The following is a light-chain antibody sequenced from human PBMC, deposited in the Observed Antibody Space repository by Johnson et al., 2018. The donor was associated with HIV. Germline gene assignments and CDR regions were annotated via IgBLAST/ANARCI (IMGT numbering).Light chain of an antibody. V-gene: IGLV1-51*01. CDR3: GTWDSSLSAYV. CDR1: SSNIGNNY. J-gene: IGLJ1*01. CDR2: DNN. Sequence: QSVLTQPPSVSAAPGQKVTISCSGSSSNIGNNYVSWYQQLPGTAPKLLIYDNNKRPSGIPDRFSGSKSGKSATLGITGLQTGDEADYYCGTWDSSLSAYVFGIGTNVTVL.